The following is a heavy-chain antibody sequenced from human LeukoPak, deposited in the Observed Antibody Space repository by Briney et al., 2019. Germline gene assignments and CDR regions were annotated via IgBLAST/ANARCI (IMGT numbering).Heavy chain of an antibody. CDR3: ASWVSSMTQRDY. J-gene: IGHJ4*02. CDR1: GFTFSSYS. Sequence: GGSLRLSCAASGFTFSSYSMNWVRQAPGKGLEWVSSISSSSSYIYYADSVKGRFTISRDNAKNSLYLQMNSLRAEDTAVYYCASWVSSMTQRDYWGQGTLVTVSS. V-gene: IGHV3-21*01. D-gene: IGHD6-19*01. CDR2: ISSSSSYI.